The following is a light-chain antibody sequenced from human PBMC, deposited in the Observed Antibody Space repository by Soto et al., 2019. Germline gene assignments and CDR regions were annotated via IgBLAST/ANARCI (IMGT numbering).Light chain of an antibody. J-gene: IGKJ4*01. CDR3: QQTYSTFVS. CDR1: QSVGSN. Sequence: EVVLTQSPATLSVSPGERVTLSCRASQSVGSNLAWFQQKPGQAPRLLMYAASTRPTSIAARFSGSGSGTDFILTISSLQPEDFGTYYCQQTYSTFVSFGGGTKVEMK. V-gene: IGKV3-15*01. CDR2: AAS.